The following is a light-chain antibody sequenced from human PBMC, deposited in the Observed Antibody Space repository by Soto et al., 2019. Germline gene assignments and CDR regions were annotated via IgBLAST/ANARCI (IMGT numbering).Light chain of an antibody. CDR2: TDN. J-gene: IGLJ1*01. CDR1: SSNIGINT. CDR3: AAWDDSLNGLYV. Sequence: QSVLTQLPSASGTPGQRVTISCSGSSSNIGINTVNWYQQVPGTAPKLLIYTDNQRPSGVPDRFSGSKSGTSASLAISGLQSEDEADYYCAAWDDSLNGLYVFGTGTKV. V-gene: IGLV1-44*01.